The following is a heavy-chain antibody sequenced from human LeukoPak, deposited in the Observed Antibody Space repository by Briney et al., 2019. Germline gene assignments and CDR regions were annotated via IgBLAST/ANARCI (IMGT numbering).Heavy chain of an antibody. Sequence: SVKVSCKASGGTFISYAISWVRQAPGQGLEWMGGIIPIFGTANYAQKFQGRVTITADESTSTAYIELSSLRSEDTAVYYCARCCYYDSSGYYYRFDYWGQGTLVTVSS. CDR1: GGTFISYA. V-gene: IGHV1-69*01. D-gene: IGHD3-22*01. CDR3: ARCCYYDSSGYYYRFDY. CDR2: IIPIFGTA. J-gene: IGHJ4*02.